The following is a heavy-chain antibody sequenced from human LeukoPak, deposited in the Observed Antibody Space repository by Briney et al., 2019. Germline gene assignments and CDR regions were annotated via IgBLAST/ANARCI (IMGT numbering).Heavy chain of an antibody. V-gene: IGHV1-18*01. CDR2: ISAYNGNT. Sequence: ASVKVSCKASGGTFISYAISWVRQAPGQGLEWMGWISAYNGNTNYAQKLQGRVTMTTDTSTSTAYMELSSLRSEDTAVYYCARAQKIAVAGPNPFDYWGQGTQVTVSS. CDR1: GGTFISYA. CDR3: ARAQKIAVAGPNPFDY. D-gene: IGHD6-19*01. J-gene: IGHJ4*02.